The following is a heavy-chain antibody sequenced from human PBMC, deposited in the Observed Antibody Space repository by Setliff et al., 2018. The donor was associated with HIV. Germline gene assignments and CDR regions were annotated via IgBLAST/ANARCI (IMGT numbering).Heavy chain of an antibody. J-gene: IGHJ5*02. V-gene: IGHV4-4*07. CDR3: ARRGNDYLWRNWFDP. CDR2: IYTSGST. D-gene: IGHD4-17*01. CDR1: GGSIGNYY. Sequence: SETLSLTCTVSGGSIGNYYWSWIRQPAGKGLEWIGRIYTSGSTNYNPSLKSRVTMLIDTSKNQFSLSLSSVTAADTAVYYCARRGNDYLWRNWFDPWGQGTLVTVSS.